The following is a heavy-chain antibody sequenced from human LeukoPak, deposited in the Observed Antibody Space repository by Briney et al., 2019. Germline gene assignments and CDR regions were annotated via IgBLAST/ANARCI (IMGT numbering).Heavy chain of an antibody. V-gene: IGHV4-34*01. CDR1: GGSFSGYY. D-gene: IGHD3-16*02. J-gene: IGHJ4*02. CDR3: ARGRYDYVWGSYRPFYYFDY. Sequence: SETLSLTCAVYGGSFSGYYWRWIRQPPGKGLEWIGEINHSGSTNYNPSLKSRVTISVDTSKNQFSLKLSSVTAADTAVYYCARGRYDYVWGSYRPFYYFDYWGQGTLVTVSS. CDR2: INHSGST.